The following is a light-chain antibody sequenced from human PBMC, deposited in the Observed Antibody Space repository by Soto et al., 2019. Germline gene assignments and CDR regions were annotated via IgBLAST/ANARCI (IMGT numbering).Light chain of an antibody. CDR1: QSISSY. J-gene: IGKJ4*01. Sequence: EIVMTQSPATLSVSPGERATLSCRASQSISSYLAWYQQIPGQAPRLLIYDASTGATGIPARFSGSGSGTEFTLTISSLQSEDFAVYYCQQYNEWPLTFGGGTKVDI. CDR2: DAS. V-gene: IGKV3-15*01. CDR3: QQYNEWPLT.